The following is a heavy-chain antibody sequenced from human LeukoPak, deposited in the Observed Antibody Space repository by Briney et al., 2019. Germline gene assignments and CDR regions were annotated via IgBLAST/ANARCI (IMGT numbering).Heavy chain of an antibody. V-gene: IGHV3-7*01. CDR3: ARRNPVAAPLNWFDP. J-gene: IGHJ5*02. CDR2: IKQDGSEK. CDR1: GFTFSSYW. D-gene: IGHD6-25*01. Sequence: GGSLRLSCAASGFTFSSYWMSWVRPAPGKGLEWVANIKQDGSEKYYVDSVKGRFTISRDNAKNSLYLQMNSLRAEDTAVYCCARRNPVAAPLNWFDPWGQGTLVTVSS.